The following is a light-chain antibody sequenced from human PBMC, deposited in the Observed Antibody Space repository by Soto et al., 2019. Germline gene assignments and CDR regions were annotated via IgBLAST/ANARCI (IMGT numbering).Light chain of an antibody. CDR1: QSVSSSY. V-gene: IGKV3-20*01. J-gene: IGKJ4*01. CDR3: QQYGSSPLT. Sequence: EIVLTQSPGTLSLSPGERATLSCRASQSVSSSYLAWYQQKPGQAPRLLMYGASSRATGIPDRFSGGGSATDFTLTISRLEPEDFAVYYCQQYGSSPLTFGGGTKVEIK. CDR2: GAS.